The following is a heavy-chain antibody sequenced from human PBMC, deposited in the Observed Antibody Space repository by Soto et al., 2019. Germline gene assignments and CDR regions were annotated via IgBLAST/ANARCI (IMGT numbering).Heavy chain of an antibody. V-gene: IGHV3-21*01. CDR2: ISSSSSYI. CDR1: GFTFSSYS. D-gene: IGHD4-4*01. Sequence: GGSLRLSCAASGFTFSSYSMNWVRQAPGKGLEWVSSISSSSSYIYYADSVKGRFTISRDNAKNSLYLQMNSLRAEDTAVYYCARDKSNRENYYYYYMDVWGKGTTVTVSS. CDR3: ARDKSNRENYYYYYMDV. J-gene: IGHJ6*03.